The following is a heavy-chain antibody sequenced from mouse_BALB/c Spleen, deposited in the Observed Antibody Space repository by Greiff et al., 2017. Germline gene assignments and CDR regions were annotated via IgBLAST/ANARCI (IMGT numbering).Heavy chain of an antibody. J-gene: IGHJ3*01. V-gene: IGHV1-54*01. CDR1: GYAFTNYL. CDR3: ARSRGTATLFAY. CDR2: INPGSGGT. Sequence: VKLQESGPELVKPGTSVKVSCKASGYAFTNYLIEWVKQRPGQGLEWIGVINPGSGGTNYNEKFKGKATLTADKSSSTAYMQLSSLTSDDSAVYFCARSRGTATLFAYWGQGTLVTVSA. D-gene: IGHD1-2*01.